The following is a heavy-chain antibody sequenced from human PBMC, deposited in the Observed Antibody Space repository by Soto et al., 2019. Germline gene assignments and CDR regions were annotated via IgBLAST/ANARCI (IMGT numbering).Heavy chain of an antibody. J-gene: IGHJ6*02. V-gene: IGHV3-64D*06. Sequence: ETLSLTCTVSGFTFSSYAMHWVRQAPGKGLEYVSAISSNGGSTYYADSVKGRFTISRDNSKNTLYLQMSSLGAEDTAVYYCVKDLIVVVPAATIVRDYYYYGMDVWGQGTTVTVSS. CDR2: ISSNGGST. CDR1: GFTFSSYA. D-gene: IGHD2-2*01. CDR3: VKDLIVVVPAATIVRDYYYYGMDV.